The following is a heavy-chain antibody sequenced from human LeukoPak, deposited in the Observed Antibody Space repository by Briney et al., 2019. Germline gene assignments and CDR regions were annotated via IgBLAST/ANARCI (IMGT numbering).Heavy chain of an antibody. D-gene: IGHD2-2*01. V-gene: IGHV4-30-4*01. CDR3: ARDVYVGTSCYFDY. CDR2: IYYSGST. Sequence: SETLSLTCTVSGGSISSGDYYWSWIRQPXGKGLEWIGYIYYSGSTYYTPSLKSRVTISVDTSKNQFSLKLSSVTAADTAVYYCARDVYVGTSCYFDYWGQGTLVTVSS. J-gene: IGHJ4*02. CDR1: GGSISSGDYY.